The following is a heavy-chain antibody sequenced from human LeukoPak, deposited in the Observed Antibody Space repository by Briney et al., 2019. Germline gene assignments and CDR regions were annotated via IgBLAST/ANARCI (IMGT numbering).Heavy chain of an antibody. J-gene: IGHJ6*02. CDR1: GFTFSSYA. Sequence: GGSLRLSCAASGFTFSSYAMSWVRQAPGKGLEWVGQTVSEIDGGTTDYAAPAKGRFTISRDDSKSTLYLQMNSLKIEDTAVYYCTTDEDWNYARKDVWGQGATVIVSS. V-gene: IGHV3-15*04. CDR2: TVSEIDGGTT. CDR3: TTDEDWNYARKDV. D-gene: IGHD1-7*01.